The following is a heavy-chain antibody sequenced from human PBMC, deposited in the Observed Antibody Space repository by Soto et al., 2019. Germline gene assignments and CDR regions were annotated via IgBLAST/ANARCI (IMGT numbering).Heavy chain of an antibody. V-gene: IGHV3-48*01. CDR3: ASESSSWLDY. CDR2: ISSSSSTR. Sequence: GGSLRLSCAACGFTFSSYSMNWVRQAPGKGREGGSYISSSSSTRYYADSVKGRFTISRHNAKNSLYLQMNSLSAEDTAVYYCASESSSWLDYWGQGTLVNVSS. CDR1: GFTFSSYS. J-gene: IGHJ4*02. D-gene: IGHD6-13*01.